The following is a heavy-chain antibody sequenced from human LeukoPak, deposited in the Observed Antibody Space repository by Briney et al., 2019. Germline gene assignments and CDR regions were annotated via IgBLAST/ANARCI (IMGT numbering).Heavy chain of an antibody. CDR3: ARVYGAYAFDF. D-gene: IGHD4-17*01. Sequence: GGSLRLSCAASGFTFSSYWMSWVRQAPGKGLEWVANIKQGGSEKYYVDSVKGRFTISRDNAKNSLYLQMNSLRAEDTAVYYRARVYGAYAFDFWGQGTLVTVSS. CDR2: IKQGGSEK. V-gene: IGHV3-7*01. J-gene: IGHJ4*02. CDR1: GFTFSSYW.